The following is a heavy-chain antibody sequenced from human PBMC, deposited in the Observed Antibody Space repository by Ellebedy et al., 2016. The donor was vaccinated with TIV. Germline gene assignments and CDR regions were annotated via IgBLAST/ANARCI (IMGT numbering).Heavy chain of an antibody. D-gene: IGHD4-23*01. CDR1: GLAFSSHA. CDR2: ISGSGGNT. Sequence: PGGSLRLSCAASGLAFSSHAMSWVRQAPGKGLEWVSSISGSGGNTYYADSVKGRFPISRDNSKDTLYLQVNSLRAEDTAVYYCARDPVGVGPAFDIWGQGTMVTVSS. V-gene: IGHV3-23*01. CDR3: ARDPVGVGPAFDI. J-gene: IGHJ3*02.